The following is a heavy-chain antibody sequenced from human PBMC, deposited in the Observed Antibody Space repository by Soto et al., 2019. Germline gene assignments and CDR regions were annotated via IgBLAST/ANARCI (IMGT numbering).Heavy chain of an antibody. CDR3: ARDQTYYGSGSYFNWFDP. D-gene: IGHD3-10*01. J-gene: IGHJ5*02. Sequence: SETLSLTCTVSGGSISSGGYYWSWIRQHPGKGLEWIGYIYYSGSTYYNPSLKSRVTISVDTSKNQFSLKLSSVTAADTAVYYCARDQTYYGSGSYFNWFDPWGQGTLVTVSS. V-gene: IGHV4-31*03. CDR1: GGSISSGGYY. CDR2: IYYSGST.